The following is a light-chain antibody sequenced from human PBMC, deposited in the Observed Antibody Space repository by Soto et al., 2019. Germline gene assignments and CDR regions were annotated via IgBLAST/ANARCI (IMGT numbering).Light chain of an antibody. CDR1: ASDVGDYNY. Sequence: QSALTQAASVSGSPGQSITISCTATASDVGDYNYVSWFQRYPGKAPKLMIYDVSNRPSGVSNRFSGSKSGNTASLTISGLQAEDEADYYCSSYTSTRTHVIFGGGTKVTVL. CDR2: DVS. J-gene: IGLJ2*01. V-gene: IGLV2-14*01. CDR3: SSYTSTRTHVI.